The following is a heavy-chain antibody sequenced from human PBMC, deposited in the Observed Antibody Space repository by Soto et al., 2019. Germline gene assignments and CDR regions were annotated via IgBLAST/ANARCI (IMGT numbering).Heavy chain of an antibody. CDR1: GFTFSSYG. J-gene: IGHJ3*02. V-gene: IGHV3-30*03. CDR3: AFAGSGSYSNVPDAFDI. CDR2: ISYDGTNK. Sequence: GGSLRLSCAASGFTFSSYGMHWVRQAPGKGLEWVAVISYDGTNKYYADSVKGRFSISRDNSKNTLFLQMNSLRADDTAVYYCAFAGSGSYSNVPDAFDIWGQGTMVTVSS. D-gene: IGHD3-10*01.